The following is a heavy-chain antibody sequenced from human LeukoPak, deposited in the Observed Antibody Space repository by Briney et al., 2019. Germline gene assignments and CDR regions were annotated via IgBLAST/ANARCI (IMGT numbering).Heavy chain of an antibody. V-gene: IGHV3-33*01. D-gene: IGHD3-10*01. CDR1: GFTFNTYG. CDR3: ARGYYGTGKFDY. CDR2: TWYDGSIR. J-gene: IGHJ4*02. Sequence: GGSLRLSCGASGFTFNTYGIHWVRQAPGKGLEWVAVTWYDGSIRYYADSVKGRFSISKDNIKNTVYLQMNSLRAEDTAVYYCARGYYGTGKFDYWGQGTLVTVSS.